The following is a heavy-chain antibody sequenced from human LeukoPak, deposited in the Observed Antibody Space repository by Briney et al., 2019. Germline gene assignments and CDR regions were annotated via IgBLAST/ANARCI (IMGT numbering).Heavy chain of an antibody. D-gene: IGHD2-2*02. CDR3: ARSCSSTSCYSDY. CDR2: IKQDGSEK. V-gene: IGHV3-7*01. J-gene: IGHJ4*02. CDR1: GFTFSTYW. Sequence: PGGSLRLSCAASGFTFSTYWMSWVRQAPGKGLEWVANIKQDGSEKYYVDSVKGRFTISRDNAKNSVYLQMNSLRAEDTAVYYCARSCSSTSCYSDYWGQGTLVTVSS.